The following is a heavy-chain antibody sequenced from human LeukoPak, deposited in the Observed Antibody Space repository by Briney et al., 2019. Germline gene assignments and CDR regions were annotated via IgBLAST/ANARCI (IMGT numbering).Heavy chain of an antibody. Sequence: SVKVSCKASGRTFSSFSISWVRQAPGQGLEWMGGIIPIFGTPNYAQKFQGRVTITADKFTNTVYMELTSLRSEDTAVYYCARENGSPGPLDDWGQGTLVTVSS. V-gene: IGHV1-69*06. D-gene: IGHD2-8*01. J-gene: IGHJ4*02. CDR3: ARENGSPGPLDD. CDR2: IIPIFGTP. CDR1: GRTFSSFS.